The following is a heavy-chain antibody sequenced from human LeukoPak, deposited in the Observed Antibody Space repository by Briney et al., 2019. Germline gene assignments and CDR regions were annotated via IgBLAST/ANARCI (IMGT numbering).Heavy chain of an antibody. V-gene: IGHV4-59*01. CDR2: IYYSGST. CDR1: GGSISNYY. D-gene: IGHD3-9*01. CDR3: ARDLRYSDILTGYSDDVFDI. J-gene: IGHJ3*02. Sequence: SETLSLTCTGSGGSISNYYWSWIRQPPGKGLEWMGYIYYSGSTNYNPSLKSRVTISVDTSKNQFSLKLSSVTAADTAVYYCARDLRYSDILTGYSDDVFDIWGQGTMVTVSS.